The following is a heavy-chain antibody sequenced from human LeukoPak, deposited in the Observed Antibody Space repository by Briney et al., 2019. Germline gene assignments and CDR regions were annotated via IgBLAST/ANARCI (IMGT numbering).Heavy chain of an antibody. CDR3: ARGHSSGNPDPFDS. D-gene: IGHD6-19*01. V-gene: IGHV3-53*01. CDR2: MYSGGAI. Sequence: GGSLRLSCAASGFLVSTNYMSWVRQAPGKGLEWASVMYSGGAIHYADSVKGRFTISRDNSKNTLYLQMNSPRAEDTAMYFCARGHSSGNPDPFDSWGQGTLVIVSS. CDR1: GFLVSTNY. J-gene: IGHJ4*02.